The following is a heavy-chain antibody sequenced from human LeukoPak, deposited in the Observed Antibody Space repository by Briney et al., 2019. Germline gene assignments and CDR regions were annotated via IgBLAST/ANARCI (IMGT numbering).Heavy chain of an antibody. Sequence: GGSLRLSCTASGFTFSSFAMHWVRQAPGKGLENVSTMSSNGGRGSYAEYVKGRFTISRDNYKITLYLQMGSLGDEDMAVYYCGKAVCTYGSMLLGFDYWGQGTLVTVSS. V-gene: IGHV3-64*02. D-gene: IGHD2-8*01. J-gene: IGHJ4*02. CDR2: MSSNGGRG. CDR1: GFTFSSFA. CDR3: GKAVCTYGSMLLGFDY.